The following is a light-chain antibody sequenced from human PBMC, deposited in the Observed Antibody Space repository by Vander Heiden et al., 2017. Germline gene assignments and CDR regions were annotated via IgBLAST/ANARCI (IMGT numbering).Light chain of an antibody. CDR2: WAS. CDR3: QQYYNSPRA. Sequence: DTVMTQSPDSLAVSLGERATIDCKSSQSVLYTSTNNNYLAWYQQKPGQPPKLLIYWASIRDSGVPDRFSGSGSGTDFTLTISSLQAEDVAVYYCQQYYNSPRAFGQGTKVEIK. J-gene: IGKJ1*01. CDR1: QSVLYTSTNNNY. V-gene: IGKV4-1*01.